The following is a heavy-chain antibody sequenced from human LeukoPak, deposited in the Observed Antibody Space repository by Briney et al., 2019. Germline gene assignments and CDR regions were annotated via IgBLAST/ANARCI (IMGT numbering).Heavy chain of an antibody. CDR2: IYYSGST. V-gene: IGHV4-59*12. CDR1: GGSISSYY. Sequence: SETLSLTCTVSGGSISSYYWSWIRQPPGKGLEWIGYIYYSGSTNYNPSLESRVTISVDTSKKQFSLRLSSVTAADTAVYYCARARSLSPYNWFDPWGQGTLIIVSS. CDR3: ARARSLSPYNWFDP. D-gene: IGHD3-10*01. J-gene: IGHJ5*02.